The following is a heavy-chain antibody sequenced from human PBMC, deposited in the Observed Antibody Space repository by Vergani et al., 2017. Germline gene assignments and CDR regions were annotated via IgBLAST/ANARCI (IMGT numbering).Heavy chain of an antibody. D-gene: IGHD2-2*01. CDR2: IWYDGSNK. V-gene: IGHV3-30*19. CDR3: ARGGLGYCSSTSCYDEYYYYYGMDV. Sequence: QVQLVESGGGVVQPGRSLRLSCAASGFTFSSYGMHWVRQAPGKGLEWVAVIWYDGSNKYYADSVKGRFTISRDNSKNTLYLQMNSLRAEDTAVYYCARGGLGYCSSTSCYDEYYYYYGMDVWGQGTTVTVSS. CDR1: GFTFSSYG. J-gene: IGHJ6*02.